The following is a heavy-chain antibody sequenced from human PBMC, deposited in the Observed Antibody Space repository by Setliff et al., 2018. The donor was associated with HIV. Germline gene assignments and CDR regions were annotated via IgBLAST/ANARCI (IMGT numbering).Heavy chain of an antibody. Sequence: SGPTLVNPTQTLTLTCTFSGFSLSASGMCVSWIRQPPGKALEWLARIDWDDDKYYSTSLKTRLTISKDTSKNQVVLTMTNMDPVDTATYYCARTLSFDGYYGMDVWGQGTTVTVSS. CDR1: GFSLSASGMC. V-gene: IGHV2-70*11. J-gene: IGHJ6*02. CDR3: ARTLSFDGYYGMDV. CDR2: IDWDDDK. D-gene: IGHD3-16*01.